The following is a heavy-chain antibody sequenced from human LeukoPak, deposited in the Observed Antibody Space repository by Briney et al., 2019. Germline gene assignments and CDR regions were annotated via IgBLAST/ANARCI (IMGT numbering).Heavy chain of an antibody. CDR1: GGTFSIYA. J-gene: IGHJ4*02. CDR2: IIPIFGTA. CDR3: AREGYCSSTSCPADY. D-gene: IGHD2-2*01. V-gene: IGHV1-69*05. Sequence: SVTVSCTASGGTFSIYAISWVRQAPGQGLEWMGGIIPIFGTANYAQKFQGRVTITTDESTSTAYMELSSLRSEDTAVYYCAREGYCSSTSCPADYWGQGTLVTVSS.